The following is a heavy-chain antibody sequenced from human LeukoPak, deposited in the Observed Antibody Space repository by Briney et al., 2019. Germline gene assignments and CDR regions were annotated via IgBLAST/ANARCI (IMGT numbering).Heavy chain of an antibody. CDR2: IKQDGSEK. CDR1: GFTFNSYW. Sequence: PGGSLRLSCAASGFTFNSYWMSWVRQAPGKGLEGVANIKQDGSEKYYVDSVKGRFTISSYNANNSVYLQMNSLRVEDTAVYYCASQLGGSGSYWGQGTLVTVSS. V-gene: IGHV3-7*01. J-gene: IGHJ4*02. D-gene: IGHD3-10*01. CDR3: ASQLGGSGSY.